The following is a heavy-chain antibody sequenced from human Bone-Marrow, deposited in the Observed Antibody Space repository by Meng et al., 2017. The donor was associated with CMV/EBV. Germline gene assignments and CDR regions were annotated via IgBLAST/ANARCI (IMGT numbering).Heavy chain of an antibody. D-gene: IGHD3-22*01. V-gene: IGHV3-48*03. CDR2: ISSSGSTI. J-gene: IGHJ6*02. Sequence: GESLKISCAASGFTFSSYEMNWVRQAPGKGLEWVSYISSSGSTIYYADSVKGRFTISRDNAKNSLYLQMNSLRAEDTAVYYCARDRSPYYYDSSGYLDYYYYGMDVWGQGTTVTVSS. CDR1: GFTFSSYE. CDR3: ARDRSPYYYDSSGYLDYYYYGMDV.